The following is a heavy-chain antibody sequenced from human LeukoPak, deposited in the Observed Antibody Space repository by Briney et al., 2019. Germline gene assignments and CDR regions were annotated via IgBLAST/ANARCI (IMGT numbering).Heavy chain of an antibody. CDR2: IYYSGST. CDR1: GGSVSSGSYY. D-gene: IGHD3-22*01. Sequence: SETLSLTCTVSGGSVSSGSYYWSWIRQPPGKGLEWIGYIYYSGSTNYNPSLKSRATISVDTSKNQFSLKLSSVTAADTAVYYCASVNYYDSSGEYFQHWGQGTLVTVSS. V-gene: IGHV4-61*01. J-gene: IGHJ1*01. CDR3: ASVNYYDSSGEYFQH.